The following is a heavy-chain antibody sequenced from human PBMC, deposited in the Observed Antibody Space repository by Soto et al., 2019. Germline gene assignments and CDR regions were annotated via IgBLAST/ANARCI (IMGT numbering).Heavy chain of an antibody. D-gene: IGHD5-12*01. CDR1: GGSISSSSYY. V-gene: IGHV4-39*01. J-gene: IGHJ4*01. Sequence: QLQLQESGPGLVKPSETLSLTCTVSGGSISSSSYYWGWIRQPPGKGLEWIGSIYYSGSTYYNPSLKSRVTISVDTSTNHFSLKLSSVIAAETAVYYCAGHPIGYSGYDSDYCDHGTLVTVSS. CDR2: IYYSGST. CDR3: AGHPIGYSGYDSDY.